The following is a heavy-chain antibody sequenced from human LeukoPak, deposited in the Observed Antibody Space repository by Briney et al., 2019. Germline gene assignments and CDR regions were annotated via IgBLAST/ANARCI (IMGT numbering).Heavy chain of an antibody. D-gene: IGHD2-2*01. J-gene: IGHJ6*04. Sequence: GGSLRLSCTASGFTFGDYATSWVRQAPGKGLEWVGFIRSKAYGGTTEYAASVKGRFTISRDDSKSIAYLQMNSLKTEDTAVYYCTRGGYCSSTSCYYYYYYGMDVWGKGTTVTVSS. CDR3: TRGGYCSSTSCYYYYYYGMDV. CDR2: IRSKAYGGTT. V-gene: IGHV3-49*04. CDR1: GFTFGDYA.